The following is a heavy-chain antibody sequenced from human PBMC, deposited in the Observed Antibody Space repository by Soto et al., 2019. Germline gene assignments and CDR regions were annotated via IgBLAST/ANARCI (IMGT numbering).Heavy chain of an antibody. CDR1: GFTFSSYA. D-gene: IGHD2-15*01. CDR2: ISGSGGTT. CDR3: ARDLLSCSGGRCYSGADY. V-gene: IGHV3-23*01. Sequence: EVQLLESGGGLVQPGGSLRLSCAASGFTFSSYAMSWVRQAPGKGLEWVSLISGSGGTTLYSDSVKGRFTISRDNFKSTRCLQMTSLRAEDAAVYYCARDLLSCSGGRCYSGADYWGQGILVTVSS. J-gene: IGHJ4*02.